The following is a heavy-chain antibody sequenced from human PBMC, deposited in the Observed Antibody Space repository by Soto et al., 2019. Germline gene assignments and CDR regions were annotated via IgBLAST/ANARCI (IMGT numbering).Heavy chain of an antibody. CDR2: IYYSGST. D-gene: IGHD2-2*01. V-gene: IGHV4-30-4*01. CDR3: ARDSRVVVPAAPSLHYYYGMDV. CDR1: GGSISSGDYY. J-gene: IGHJ6*02. Sequence: SETLSLTCTVSGGSISSGDYYWSWIRQPPGKGLEWIGYIYYSGSTYYNPSLKSRVTISVDTSKNQFSLKLSSVTAADTAVYYCARDSRVVVPAAPSLHYYYGMDVWGQGTTVTVSS.